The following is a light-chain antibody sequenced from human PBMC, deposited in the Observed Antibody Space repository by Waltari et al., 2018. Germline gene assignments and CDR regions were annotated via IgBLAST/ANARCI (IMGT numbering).Light chain of an antibody. CDR1: STHVGGANY. CDR2: DVN. CDR3: SAYISSSTLEL. Sequence: QPLSVFGSPGTAMTIPCTGYSTHVGGANYASLYQQHPGKAPKLMIFDVNNRPSVVSNRFSGSKSGNTASLTISGRQAEDEAEYYCSAYISSSTLELFGGGTRLTVL. J-gene: IGLJ2*01. V-gene: IGLV2-14*03.